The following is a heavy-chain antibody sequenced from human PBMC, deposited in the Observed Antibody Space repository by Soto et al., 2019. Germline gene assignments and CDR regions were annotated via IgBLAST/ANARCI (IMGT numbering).Heavy chain of an antibody. CDR1: GYTFTSYG. V-gene: IGHV1-18*01. Sequence: QVQLVQSGAEVKKPVASVKVSCKASGYTFTSYGISWVRQAPGQGREWMGWISAYNGNTNYAQKLQGRVTRTTDTSTSTAYMDLRSPRSDDTAVYYCARFGSYDYVWGSYRVPYFDYWGQGPLVTVSS. D-gene: IGHD3-16*02. J-gene: IGHJ4*02. CDR3: ARFGSYDYVWGSYRVPYFDY. CDR2: ISAYNGNT.